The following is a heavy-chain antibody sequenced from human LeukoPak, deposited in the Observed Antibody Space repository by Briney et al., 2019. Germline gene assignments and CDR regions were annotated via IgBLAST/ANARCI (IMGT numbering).Heavy chain of an antibody. V-gene: IGHV3-23*01. J-gene: IGHJ6*03. CDR3: AKGVLAAYRYNYYYMDV. CDR2: ISGSGAST. CDR1: GFTFNTYA. D-gene: IGHD6-25*01. Sequence: GGSLRLSCAASGFTFNTYAMSWVRQAPGKGLEWVSTISGSGASTYVADSVKGRFTVSRDNSENTLFLQMNSLRADDTAVYYCAKGVLAAYRYNYYYMDVWGKGTTVTISS.